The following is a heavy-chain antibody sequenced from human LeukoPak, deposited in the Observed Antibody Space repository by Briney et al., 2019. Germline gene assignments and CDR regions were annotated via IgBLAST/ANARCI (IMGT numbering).Heavy chain of an antibody. J-gene: IGHJ4*02. CDR2: IFYSGNT. CDR3: ARANGYGLLDY. D-gene: IGHD5-18*01. V-gene: IGHV4-39*07. Sequence: GSLRLSCAASGFTFSSYAMSWVRQAPGKGLEWIGSIFYSGNTYYNPSLKSRVTISIDTSKNQFSLKLSSVTAADTAVYYCARANGYGLLDYWGQGTLVTVSS. CDR1: GFTFSSYA.